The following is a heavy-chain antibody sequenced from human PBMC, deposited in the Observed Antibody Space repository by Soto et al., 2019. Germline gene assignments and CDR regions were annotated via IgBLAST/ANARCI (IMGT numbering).Heavy chain of an antibody. CDR1: AGSISSGDNY. V-gene: IGHV4-30-4*01. J-gene: IGHJ6*02. CDR2: IYYSGST. CDR3: SRDWWSGGCCTDHHYLNAV. D-gene: IGHD2-15*01. Sequence: TWRHTCTGSAGSISSGDNYWSWIRQPPGKGLDWIGYIYYSGSTYYNPSLKSRVTISVDTSKNQFSLKLSSVTAADTAVYYCSRDWWSGGCCTDHHYLNAVRAQRTTDHVSS.